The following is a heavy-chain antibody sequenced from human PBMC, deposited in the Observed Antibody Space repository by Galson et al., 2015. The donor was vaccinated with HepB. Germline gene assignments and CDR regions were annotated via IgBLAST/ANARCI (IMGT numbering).Heavy chain of an antibody. D-gene: IGHD3-22*01. CDR2: ISSSSSYT. J-gene: IGHJ4*02. V-gene: IGHV3-11*06. CDR3: ARAPNYDSSGYYN. CDR1: GFTFSDYY. Sequence: SLRLSCAASGFTFSDYYMSWIRQAPGKGLEWVSYISSSSSYTNYADSVKGRFTISRDNAKNSLYLQMNSLRAEDTAVYYCARAPNYDSSGYYNWGQGTLVTVSS.